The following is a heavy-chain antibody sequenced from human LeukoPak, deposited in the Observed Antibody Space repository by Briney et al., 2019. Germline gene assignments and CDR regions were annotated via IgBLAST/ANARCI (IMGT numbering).Heavy chain of an antibody. Sequence: ASVKVSCKASGGTFSSYAISWVRQAPGQGLEWMGWINPNSGGTSYAQKFQGRVTMTRDTSISTAYMELSRLISDDTALYYCARGEGGFGESDFDYWGQGTLVTVSS. CDR1: GGTFSSYA. CDR3: ARGEGGFGESDFDY. V-gene: IGHV1-2*02. CDR2: INPNSGGT. J-gene: IGHJ4*02. D-gene: IGHD3-10*01.